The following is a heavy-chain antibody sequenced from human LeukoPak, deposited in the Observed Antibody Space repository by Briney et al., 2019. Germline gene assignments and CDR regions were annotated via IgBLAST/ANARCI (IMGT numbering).Heavy chain of an antibody. Sequence: GGSLRLSCAASGFSFNTYSMNWVRQAPGKGLEWVSSISSTSAHIFYADSVKGRFSISRDNAKNSRYLQMNSLRVEDTAVYYCTSRYCTTTNCYSFDDWGHGTLVTVS. CDR3: TSRYCTTTNCYSFDD. D-gene: IGHD2-2*01. V-gene: IGHV3-21*01. CDR1: GFSFNTYS. CDR2: ISSTSAHI. J-gene: IGHJ3*01.